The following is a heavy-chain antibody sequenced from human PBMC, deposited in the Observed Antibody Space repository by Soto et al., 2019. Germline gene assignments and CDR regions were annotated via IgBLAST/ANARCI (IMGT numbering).Heavy chain of an antibody. Sequence: SETLSLTYAVSGYSISSGYYWGWIRQPPGKGLEWIGSIYHSGSTYHNPSLKSRVTISVDTSKNQFSLKLSSVTAADTAVYYCAREMNYYGSKTTIDYWGQGTLVTVSS. CDR1: GYSISSGYY. J-gene: IGHJ4*02. CDR3: AREMNYYGSKTTIDY. CDR2: IYHSGST. V-gene: IGHV4-38-2*02. D-gene: IGHD3-10*01.